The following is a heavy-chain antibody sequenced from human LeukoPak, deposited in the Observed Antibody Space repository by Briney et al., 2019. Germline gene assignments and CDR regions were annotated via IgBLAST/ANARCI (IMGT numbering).Heavy chain of an antibody. CDR1: GFTFSSYG. CDR3: ARDAAGPYAEYFQH. D-gene: IGHD6-13*01. V-gene: IGHV3-33*01. J-gene: IGHJ1*01. Sequence: GGSLRLSCAASGFTFSSYGMHWVRQAPGKGLEWVAVIWYDGSNKYYADSVEGRFTISRDNSKNTLYLQMNSLRAEDTAVYYCARDAAGPYAEYFQHWGQGTLVTVSS. CDR2: IWYDGSNK.